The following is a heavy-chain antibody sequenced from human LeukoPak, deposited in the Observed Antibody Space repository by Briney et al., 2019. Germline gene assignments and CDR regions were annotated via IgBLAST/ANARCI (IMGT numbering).Heavy chain of an antibody. Sequence: GGSLRLSCVGSGFTFENYGMSWVRHVPGKGLEWVSGINWNGSGAVYADSVKGRFTISRDNAKNSLYLQMNSLKAEDTALFYCARYLRKLYGRGGDYYFYMDVWGKGTTVTVSS. D-gene: IGHD4-17*01. CDR1: GFTFENYG. CDR3: ARYLRKLYGRGGDYYFYMDV. V-gene: IGHV3-20*04. J-gene: IGHJ6*03. CDR2: INWNGSGA.